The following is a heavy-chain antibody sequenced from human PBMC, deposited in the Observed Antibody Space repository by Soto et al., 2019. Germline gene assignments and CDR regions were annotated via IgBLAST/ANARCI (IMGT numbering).Heavy chain of an antibody. Sequence: QVQVVGSGGGVVQPGGSLRLSCAASGFTFSTSAMHWVRQAPGTGLEWMAMISKGGNKKDYADSVKCRFTISSHTSESALYPPMNSLVTECTAVYYWARGAFEGGRRHFGYQSQGALGSVSS. D-gene: IGHD2-15*01. J-gene: IGHJ4*02. V-gene: IGHV3-30-3*01. CDR1: GFTFSTSA. CDR3: ARGAFEGGRRHFGY. CDR2: ISKGGNKK.